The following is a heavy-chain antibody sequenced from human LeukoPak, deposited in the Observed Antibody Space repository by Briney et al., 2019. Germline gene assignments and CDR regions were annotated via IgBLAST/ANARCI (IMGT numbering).Heavy chain of an antibody. D-gene: IGHD4-17*01. CDR2: IYYSGST. CDR1: GGSISSYY. V-gene: IGHV4-59*01. Sequence: SETLSLTCTVSGGSISSYYWSWIRQPPGKGLEWIGYIYYSGSTNYNPSLKSRVTISVDTSKNQFSLKLSSVTAADTAVYYCARALDYGEYGKDDAFDIWGQGTMVTVSS. J-gene: IGHJ3*02. CDR3: ARALDYGEYGKDDAFDI.